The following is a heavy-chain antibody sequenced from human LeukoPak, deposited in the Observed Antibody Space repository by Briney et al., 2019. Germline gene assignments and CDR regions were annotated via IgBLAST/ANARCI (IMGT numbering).Heavy chain of an antibody. Sequence: SQTLSLTCTVSGGSISSYYWSWIRQPPGKGLEWIGYIYTSGSTNSNPSLKSRVTISVDTSKNRFSLKLSAATAADTAVYYCARQRVDYFDYWGQGTLVTVSS. CDR3: ARQRVDYFDY. CDR1: GGSISSYY. V-gene: IGHV4-4*09. J-gene: IGHJ4*02. CDR2: IYTSGST.